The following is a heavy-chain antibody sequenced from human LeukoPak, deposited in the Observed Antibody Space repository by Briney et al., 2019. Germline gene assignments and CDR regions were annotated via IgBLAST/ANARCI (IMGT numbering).Heavy chain of an antibody. J-gene: IGHJ4*02. CDR1: GFTFSSYA. Sequence: GGSLRLSCAASGFTFSSYAMPWVRQAPGKGLEWVAVISYDGSNKYYADSVKGRFTISRDNSKNTLYLQMNSLRAEDTAVYYCARDGPYDILTGYYNQYYFDYWGQGTLVTVSS. CDR3: ARDGPYDILTGYYNQYYFDY. D-gene: IGHD3-9*01. V-gene: IGHV3-30-3*01. CDR2: ISYDGSNK.